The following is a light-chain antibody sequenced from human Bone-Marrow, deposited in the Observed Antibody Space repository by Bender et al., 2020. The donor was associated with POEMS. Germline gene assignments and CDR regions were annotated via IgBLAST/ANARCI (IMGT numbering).Light chain of an antibody. V-gene: IGLV3-1*01. CDR3: QSWGSNTAV. Sequence: SYELTQPPSVSVSPGQTATITCSGEKLGEEYACWYQQKPGQSPVVVIYQDTKRPSGIHERFSGSTSGNTASLTISGTQTMDEAEYYCQSWGSNTAVFGGGTKLTVL. CDR2: QDT. J-gene: IGLJ2*01. CDR1: KLGEEY.